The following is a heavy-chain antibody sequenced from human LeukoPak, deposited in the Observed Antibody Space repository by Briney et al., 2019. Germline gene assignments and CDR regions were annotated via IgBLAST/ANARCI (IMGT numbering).Heavy chain of an antibody. CDR1: GFTFSSSA. J-gene: IGHJ4*02. D-gene: IGHD2-15*01. CDR2: INNVGSHI. V-gene: IGHV3-21*01. CDR3: ARGLGGLVAATGFDY. Sequence: PGGSLRLSCAASGFTFSSSAMNWVRQAPGKGLEWVSSINNVGSHIYYADSVKGRSTISRDNAKNSLYLQMNSLRAEDTAVYFCARGLGGLVAATGFDYWGRGTLVTASS.